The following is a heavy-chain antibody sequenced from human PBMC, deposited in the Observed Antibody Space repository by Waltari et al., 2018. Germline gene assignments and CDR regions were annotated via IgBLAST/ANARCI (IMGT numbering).Heavy chain of an antibody. CDR2: IYHSGT. J-gene: IGHJ4*02. Sequence: QVQLQESGPGLVKPSETLSLTCTVSGYSISTGYYWGWIRQSPGKGLEWIGSIYHSGTYYNPSLKSRVTISIDTSKNQFSLKVNSVTAADTAVYFCAGLNVDIVATPKAHFDYWGQGTLVTVSS. CDR1: GYSISTGYY. V-gene: IGHV4-38-2*02. CDR3: AGLNVDIVATPKAHFDY. D-gene: IGHD5-12*01.